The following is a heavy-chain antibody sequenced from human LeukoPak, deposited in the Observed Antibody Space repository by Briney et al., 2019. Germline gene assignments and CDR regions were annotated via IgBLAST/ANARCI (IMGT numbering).Heavy chain of an antibody. D-gene: IGHD4-23*01. V-gene: IGHV4-4*09. CDR1: DGSISNSY. CDR2: IYSSGNA. CDR3: ANSYDGKIVPFDN. Sequence: SETLSLTCTVPDGSISNSYWNWVRQSPAKGLEWIGYIYSSGNANYNPSFKSRVTLSVDTSKNQFSLNLNSVTASDTAVYYCANSYDGKIVPFDNWGQGTLVTVSS. J-gene: IGHJ4*02.